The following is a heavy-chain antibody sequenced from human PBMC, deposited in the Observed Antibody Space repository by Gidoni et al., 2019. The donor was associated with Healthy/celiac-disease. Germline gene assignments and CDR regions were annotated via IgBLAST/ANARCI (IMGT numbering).Heavy chain of an antibody. Sequence: EVQLVESGGGLVKPGGSLRLSCASCGFTFSSYSMNWVCQAPVKGLDWVSSMSSSSSYIYYSDSVKGRFTISRDNAKNSLYLQMNSLRAEDTAVYYCSSRVGATTSYYYVMDVWGQGTTVTVSS. J-gene: IGHJ6*02. CDR3: SSRVGATTSYYYVMDV. D-gene: IGHD1-26*01. CDR1: GFTFSSYS. CDR2: MSSSSSYI. V-gene: IGHV3-21*01.